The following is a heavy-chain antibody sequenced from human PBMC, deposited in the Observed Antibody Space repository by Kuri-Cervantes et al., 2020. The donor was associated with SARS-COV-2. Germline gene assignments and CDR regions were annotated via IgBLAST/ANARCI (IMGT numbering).Heavy chain of an antibody. CDR1: GYTFTSYG. J-gene: IGHJ6*02. V-gene: IGHV1-18*04. CDR2: ISAYNGNT. Sequence: ASVKVSCKASGYTFTSYGISWVRQAPGQGLEWMGWISAYNGNTNYAQKFQGRVTMTRDTSTSTVYMELSSLRSEDTAVYYCTFTPYYYDSSGYYYYYGMDVWGQGTTVTVSS. D-gene: IGHD3-22*01. CDR3: TFTPYYYDSSGYYYYYGMDV.